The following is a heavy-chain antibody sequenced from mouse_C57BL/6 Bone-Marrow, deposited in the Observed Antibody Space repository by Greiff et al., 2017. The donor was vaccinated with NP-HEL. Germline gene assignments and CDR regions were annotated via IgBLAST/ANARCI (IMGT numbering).Heavy chain of an antibody. CDR2: INPGSGGT. CDR1: GYAFTNYL. Sequence: VKLQQSGAELVRPGTSVKVSCKASGYAFTNYLIEWVKQRPGQGLEWIGVINPGSGGTNYNEKFKGKATLTADKSSSTAYMQLSSLTSEDSAVYFCARHGPYAMDYWGQGTSVTVSS. CDR3: ARHGPYAMDY. J-gene: IGHJ4*01. V-gene: IGHV1-54*01.